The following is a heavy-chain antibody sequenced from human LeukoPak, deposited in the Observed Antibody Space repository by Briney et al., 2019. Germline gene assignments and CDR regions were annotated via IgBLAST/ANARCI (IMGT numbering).Heavy chain of an antibody. CDR2: ISYDGSNK. V-gene: IGHV3-30*18. CDR1: GFTFSGAW. D-gene: IGHD3-10*01. Sequence: GGSLRLSCAASGFTFSGAWMSWVRQAPGKGLEWVAVISYDGSNKYYADSVKGRFTISRDNSKNTLYLQMNSLRAEDTAVYYCAKDYGSGAVGYWGQGTLVTVSS. CDR3: AKDYGSGAVGY. J-gene: IGHJ4*02.